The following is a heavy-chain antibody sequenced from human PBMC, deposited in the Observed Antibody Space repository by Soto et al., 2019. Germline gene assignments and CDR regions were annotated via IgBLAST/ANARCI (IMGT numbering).Heavy chain of an antibody. CDR2: INQDGSDY. J-gene: IGHJ4*02. CDR1: GFIFSSYW. D-gene: IGHD1-1*01. CDR3: ARTGDGHHDFLDY. V-gene: IGHV3-7*01. Sequence: EVHLEESGGGLVQPGGSLRLSCEASGFIFSSYWINWVRQAPGKGLEWVANINQDGSDYNHVASVKGRFTISRDNAKNSLFLQMNALRVEDTAVYYCARTGDGHHDFLDYWGQGILVSVSS.